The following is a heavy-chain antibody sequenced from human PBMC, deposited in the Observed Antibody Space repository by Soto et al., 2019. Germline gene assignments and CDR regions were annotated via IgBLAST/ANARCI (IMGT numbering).Heavy chain of an antibody. J-gene: IGHJ5*02. Sequence: SETMSLTCTVSGGSISSSSYYWGWIRQPPGKGLEWIGSIYYSGSTYYNPSPKSRVTISVDTSKNQFSLKLSSVTAVDTAVYYCARHGPPRSGYYLNWFDPWGQGTLVTVSS. CDR2: IYYSGST. V-gene: IGHV4-39*01. D-gene: IGHD3-3*01. CDR3: ARHGPPRSGYYLNWFDP. CDR1: GGSISSSSYY.